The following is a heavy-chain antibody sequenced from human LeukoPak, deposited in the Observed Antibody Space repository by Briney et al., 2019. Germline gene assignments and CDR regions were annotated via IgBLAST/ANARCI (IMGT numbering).Heavy chain of an antibody. V-gene: IGHV1-46*01. D-gene: IGHD3-22*01. J-gene: IGHJ5*02. CDR2: INPSGGST. CDR1: GDTFTSYY. Sequence: GAPVKVSCKASGDTFTSYYMHWVRQAPGQGLEWMGIINPSGGSTSYAQKFQGRVTMTTDTSTSTAYMELSSLRSEDTAVYYCARGLEPYYYDSSGYYSWFDPWGQGTLVTVSS. CDR3: ARGLEPYYYDSSGYYSWFDP.